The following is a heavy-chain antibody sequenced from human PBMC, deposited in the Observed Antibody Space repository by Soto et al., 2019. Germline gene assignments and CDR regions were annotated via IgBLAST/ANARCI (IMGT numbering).Heavy chain of an antibody. CDR3: AKDPRKVPRPSVPPPAY. Sequence: PVGSLRLSCVASGFTFSNYAMHWVRQAPGKGLEWVAIISFDGSNVYYTDSLKGRSTISRDNSKNTLYLQVNSLRPDDTAVYFCAKDPRKVPRPSVPPPAYWGQGTLVTVSS. CDR1: GFTFSNYA. V-gene: IGHV3-30*18. CDR2: ISFDGSNV. D-gene: IGHD1-1*01. J-gene: IGHJ4*02.